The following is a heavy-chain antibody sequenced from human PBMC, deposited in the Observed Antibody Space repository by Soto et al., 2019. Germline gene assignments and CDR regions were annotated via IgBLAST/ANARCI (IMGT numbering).Heavy chain of an antibody. CDR1: GDSFSGDSTT. J-gene: IGHJ4*02. CDR2: TYYRSKWYN. D-gene: IGHD2-21*01. V-gene: IGHV6-1*01. Sequence: SRTLSLTCAISGDSFSGDSTTWNWIRQSPARGLEWLGRTYYRSKWYNDYAAPVKSRITINPDTSKNQFSLQLNSVTPEDTAVYYCARSVVASPSRYFDYWGQGTLVTVSS. CDR3: ARSVVASPSRYFDY.